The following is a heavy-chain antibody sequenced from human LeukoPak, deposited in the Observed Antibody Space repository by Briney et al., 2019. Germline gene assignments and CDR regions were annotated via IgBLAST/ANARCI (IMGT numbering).Heavy chain of an antibody. V-gene: IGHV4-34*01. J-gene: IGHJ4*02. CDR2: INHSGST. CDR3: GDGRSLDY. CDR1: GGSFSGYY. Sequence: SETLSLTCAVYGGSFSGYYWSWIRQSPGKGLEWIGEINHSGSTNYNPSLKSRVTISVDTSKNQFSLKLSSVTAADTAVYYCGDGRSLDYWGQGTLVTVSS.